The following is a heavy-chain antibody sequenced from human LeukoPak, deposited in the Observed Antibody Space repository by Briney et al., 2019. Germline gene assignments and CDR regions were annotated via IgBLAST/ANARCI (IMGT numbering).Heavy chain of an antibody. CDR3: ARDRVYYQDY. J-gene: IGHJ4*02. Sequence: SETLSLTCAVSGGSISSGNWWSWVRQPPGKGLGWIGEIYHSGFTNYNPSLKSRVTISVDKSKNQFSLKLNSVTAADTAVYYCARDRVYYQDYWGQGTLVTVSS. CDR1: GGSISSGNW. V-gene: IGHV4-4*02. D-gene: IGHD6-13*01. CDR2: IYHSGFT.